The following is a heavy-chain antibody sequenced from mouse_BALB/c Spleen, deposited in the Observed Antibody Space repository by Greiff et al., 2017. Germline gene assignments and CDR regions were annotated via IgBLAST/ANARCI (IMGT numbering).Heavy chain of an antibody. J-gene: IGHJ2*01. CDR1: GFTFSSYA. Sequence: VKLMESGGGLVKPGGSLKLSCAASGFTFSSYAMSWVRQTPEKRLEWVASISSGGSTYYPDSVKGRFTISRDNARNILYLQMSSLRSEDTAMYYCARGHYGSTYFDYWGQGTTLTVSS. CDR2: ISSGGST. D-gene: IGHD1-1*01. V-gene: IGHV5-6-5*01. CDR3: ARGHYGSTYFDY.